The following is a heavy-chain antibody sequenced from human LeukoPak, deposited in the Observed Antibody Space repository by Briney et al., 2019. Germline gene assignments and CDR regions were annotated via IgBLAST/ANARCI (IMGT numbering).Heavy chain of an antibody. CDR3: ASGNYYYYGMDV. Sequence: PSETLSLTCAVYGGSFSGYYWSWIRQPPGKGLEWIGEINHSGSTNYNPSLKSRVTISVDTSKNQFSLKLSSVTAADTAVYYCASGNYYYYGMDVWGQGTTVTVSS. CDR1: GGSFSGYY. J-gene: IGHJ6*02. CDR2: INHSGST. V-gene: IGHV4-34*01.